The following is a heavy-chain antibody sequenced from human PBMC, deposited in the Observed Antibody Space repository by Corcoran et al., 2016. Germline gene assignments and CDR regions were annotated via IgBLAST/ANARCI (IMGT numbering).Heavy chain of an antibody. D-gene: IGHD6-13*01. CDR1: GFTFRNHG. Sequence: QVHLVESGGGLVQPGRSLRLSCAASGFTFRNHGMNWVRQAPGKGLEWVGVIWCDGSGEYYADSVKGRCTISSANSKNILYLKMSSLRAEDTARYSCARDISSCHLDYWGQGTLVTVSS. V-gene: IGHV3-33*01. CDR2: IWCDGSGE. CDR3: ARDISSCHLDY. J-gene: IGHJ4*02.